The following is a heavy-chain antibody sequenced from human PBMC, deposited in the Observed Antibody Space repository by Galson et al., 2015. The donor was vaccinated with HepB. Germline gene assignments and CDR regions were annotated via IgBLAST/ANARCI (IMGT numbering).Heavy chain of an antibody. CDR3: ARDDPADYDFWSGCPDY. J-gene: IGHJ4*02. CDR1: GFTFSSYG. D-gene: IGHD3-3*01. CDR2: IWYDGSNK. Sequence: SLRLSCAASGFTFSSYGMHWVRQAPGKGLEWVAVIWYDGSNKYYADSVKGRFTISRDNSKNTLYLQMNSLRAEDTAVYYCARDDPADYDFWSGCPDYWGQGTLVTVSS. V-gene: IGHV3-33*01.